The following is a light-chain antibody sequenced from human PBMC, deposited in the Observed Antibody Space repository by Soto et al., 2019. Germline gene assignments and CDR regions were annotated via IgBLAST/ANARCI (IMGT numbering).Light chain of an antibody. Sequence: DIVMTQSPDSLAVSLGERATINCKSSQSVLYSSNNKNYLAWYQQKPGQPPKLLIYWASTRESGVPDRFGGSGSGTDFTLTISSLQAEDVAVSYCQQYYSTPLTFGGGTKVEIK. J-gene: IGKJ4*01. CDR1: QSVLYSSNNKNY. V-gene: IGKV4-1*01. CDR2: WAS. CDR3: QQYYSTPLT.